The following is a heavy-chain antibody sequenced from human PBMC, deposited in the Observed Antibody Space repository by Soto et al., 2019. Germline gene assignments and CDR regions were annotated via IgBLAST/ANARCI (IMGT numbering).Heavy chain of an antibody. CDR1: GFDFINNA. V-gene: IGHV3-23*01. CDR3: ANQNTAKRAFDI. CDR2: ISADISYT. D-gene: IGHD2-21*02. J-gene: IGHJ3*02. Sequence: EAQLLESGGGLVQPGGSLRLSCTASGFDFINNAMAWVRQAPGKGLEWVSTISADISYTYYADSVKGRFTISRDNYKNTVYLQMNSLRADDTAVYYCANQNTAKRAFDIWGQGTMVTVSS.